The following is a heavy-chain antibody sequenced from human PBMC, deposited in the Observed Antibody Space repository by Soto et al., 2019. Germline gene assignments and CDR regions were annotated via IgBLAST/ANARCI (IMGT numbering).Heavy chain of an antibody. CDR3: ARHRGADYYDSSGYGWFDL. D-gene: IGHD3-22*01. V-gene: IGHV5-51*01. Sequence: GESLKISCKCSGYSFTSYWIGWVRQMPGKGLEWMGIIYPGDSDTRYSPSFQGQATISADKSISTAYLQWSSLKASDTAMYYCARHRGADYYDSSGYGWFDLWGQGTLVTVSS. CDR1: GYSFTSYW. J-gene: IGHJ5*02. CDR2: IYPGDSDT.